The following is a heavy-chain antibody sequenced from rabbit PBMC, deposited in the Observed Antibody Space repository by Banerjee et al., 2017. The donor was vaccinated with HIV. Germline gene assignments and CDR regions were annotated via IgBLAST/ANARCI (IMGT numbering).Heavy chain of an antibody. D-gene: IGHD6-1*01. CDR1: GFSFSSSYW. J-gene: IGHJ4*01. CDR3: ARDGGYADYGYALNL. V-gene: IGHV1S40*01. CDR2: IYAGSSGST. Sequence: QSLEESGGDLVKPGASLTLTCTASGFSFSSSYWICWVRQAPGKGLEWIACIYAGSSGSTWYASWAKGRFTISKTSSTTVTLQMTSLTAADTATYFCARDGGYADYGYALNLWGPGNLVTVS.